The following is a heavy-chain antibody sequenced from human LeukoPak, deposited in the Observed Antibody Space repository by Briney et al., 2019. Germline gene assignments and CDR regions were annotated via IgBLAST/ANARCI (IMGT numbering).Heavy chain of an antibody. J-gene: IGHJ4*02. V-gene: IGHV3-74*01. CDR1: GFTFSSYW. CDR2: INSDGSNT. D-gene: IGHD1-1*01. CDR3: ARRGMVQLERLTHFDH. Sequence: GGSLRLSCAASGFTFSSYWMHWVRHAPGKGLVWVSRINSDGSNTNYADSVKGRFTTSRDNAKNTLYLQMNSLRAEDTAVYYCARRGMVQLERLTHFDHWGQGTLVTVSS.